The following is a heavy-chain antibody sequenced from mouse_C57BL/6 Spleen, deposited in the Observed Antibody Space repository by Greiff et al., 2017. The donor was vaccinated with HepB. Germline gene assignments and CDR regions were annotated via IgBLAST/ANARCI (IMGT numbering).Heavy chain of an antibody. CDR2: ISNGGGST. V-gene: IGHV5-12*01. Sequence: DVMLVESGGGLVQPGGSLKLSCAASGFTFSDYYMYWVRQTPEKRLEWVAYISNGGGSTYYPDTVKGRFTISRDNAKNTLYLQMSRLKSEDTAMYYCARPDDYGWFAYWGQGTLVTVSA. J-gene: IGHJ3*01. D-gene: IGHD2-4*01. CDR3: ARPDDYGWFAY. CDR1: GFTFSDYY.